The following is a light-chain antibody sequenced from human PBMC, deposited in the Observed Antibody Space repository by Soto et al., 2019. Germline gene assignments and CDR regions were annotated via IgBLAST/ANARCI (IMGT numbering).Light chain of an antibody. CDR2: GAS. CDR1: QSVSSK. J-gene: IGKJ5*01. V-gene: IGKV3D-15*01. Sequence: EIVMTQSPATLSVSPGERATLSCRASQSVSSKLAWYQQKPGQAPRLLIYGASTRATGIPARFSGSGSGTEFTLTISSLQSEDFAVYHCQQYNNWPPITFGQGTRLEIK. CDR3: QQYNNWPPIT.